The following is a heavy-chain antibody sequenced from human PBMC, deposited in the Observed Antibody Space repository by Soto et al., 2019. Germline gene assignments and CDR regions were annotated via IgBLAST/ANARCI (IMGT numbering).Heavy chain of an antibody. D-gene: IGHD3-22*01. CDR3: ARLLDSSGYYYFDY. CDR2: IFSNDEK. J-gene: IGHJ4*02. V-gene: IGHV2-26*01. Sequence: SGPTLVNPTETLTLTCTFSGFSLSNARMGVSWIRQPPGKALEWLAHIFSNDEKSYSTSLKSRLTISKDTSKSQVVLTMTNMDPVDTATYYCARLLDSSGYYYFDYWGQGTLVTVSS. CDR1: GFSLSNARMG.